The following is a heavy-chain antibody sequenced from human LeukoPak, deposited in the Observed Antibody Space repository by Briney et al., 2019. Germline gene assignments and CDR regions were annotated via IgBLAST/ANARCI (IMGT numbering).Heavy chain of an antibody. J-gene: IGHJ4*02. CDR1: GFTFSSYW. V-gene: IGHV3-7*01. Sequence: GGSLRLSCAASGFTFSSYWMTWVRQAPGKGLEWVANIKRDGSDKYYVDSVKGRFTISRDNAKNTLYLQMNSLRAEDTAVYYCAREDDFWSGYLDYWGQGTLVTVSS. CDR3: AREDDFWSGYLDY. CDR2: IKRDGSDK. D-gene: IGHD3-3*01.